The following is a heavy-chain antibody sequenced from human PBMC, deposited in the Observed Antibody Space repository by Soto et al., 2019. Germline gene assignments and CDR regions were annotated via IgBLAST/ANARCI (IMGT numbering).Heavy chain of an antibody. Sequence: GGSLRLSCAASGFTFSSYSMNWVRQAPGKGLEWVSSISSSSSYIYYADSVKGRFTISRDNAKNSLYLQMNSLRAEDTAVYYCAILDQPPKYSSSSNYYYYGMDVWGQGTTVTVSS. J-gene: IGHJ6*02. CDR3: AILDQPPKYSSSSNYYYYGMDV. CDR2: ISSSSSYI. V-gene: IGHV3-21*01. D-gene: IGHD6-6*01. CDR1: GFTFSSYS.